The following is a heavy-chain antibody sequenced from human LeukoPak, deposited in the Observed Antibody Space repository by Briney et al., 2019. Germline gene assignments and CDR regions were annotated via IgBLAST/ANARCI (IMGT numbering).Heavy chain of an antibody. V-gene: IGHV1-2*02. D-gene: IGHD3-3*01. J-gene: IGHJ5*02. CDR3: VRDGITIFPVGNWFDP. Sequence: ASVKVSCKASGYTFTGYYMHWVRQAPGQGLEWMGWINPNSGGTNYAQKFQGRVTMTRDTSISTAYMELSRLRSDDTAVYYCVRDGITIFPVGNWFDPWGQGTLVTVSS. CDR1: GYTFTGYY. CDR2: INPNSGGT.